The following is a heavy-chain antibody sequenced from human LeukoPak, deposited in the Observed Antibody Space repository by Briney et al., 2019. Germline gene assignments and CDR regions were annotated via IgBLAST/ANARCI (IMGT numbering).Heavy chain of an antibody. CDR3: ARGCRRSIAVATLMGGRKYNWFDP. V-gene: IGHV4-34*01. J-gene: IGHJ5*02. D-gene: IGHD6-19*01. CDR1: GGSFSGYY. Sequence: PSETLSLTCAVYGGSFSGYYWSWIRQPPGKGLEWIGEINHSGSTNYNPSLKSRVTISVDTSKDQFSLKLSSVTAADTAVYYCARGCRRSIAVATLMGGRKYNWFDPWGQGTLVTVSS. CDR2: INHSGST.